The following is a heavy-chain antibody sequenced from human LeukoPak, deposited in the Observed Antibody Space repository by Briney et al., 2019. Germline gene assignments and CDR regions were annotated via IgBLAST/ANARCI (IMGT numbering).Heavy chain of an antibody. D-gene: IGHD5-12*01. CDR2: IIPIFGTA. CDR1: GGTFISYA. J-gene: IGHJ6*03. Sequence: SVKVSCKASGGTFISYAISWVRQAPGQGLEWMGGIIPIFGTANYAQKFQGRVTITTDESTSTAYMELSSLRSEDTAVYYCARAKIVATIDYYYHYYMDVWGKGTTVTVSS. V-gene: IGHV1-69*05. CDR3: ARAKIVATIDYYYHYYMDV.